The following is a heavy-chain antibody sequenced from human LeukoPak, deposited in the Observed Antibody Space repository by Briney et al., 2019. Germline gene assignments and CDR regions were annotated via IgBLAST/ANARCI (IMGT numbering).Heavy chain of an antibody. CDR1: GYSISSGNY. CDR2: IYHSGNT. V-gene: IGHV4-38-2*02. CDR3: ARTKQWLVRYYYYMDV. J-gene: IGHJ6*03. Sequence: PSETQSLTCSVSGYSISSGNYWGWIRQPPGKGLEWIGSIYHSGNTYYNPSLKSRVTISVDTSKNQFSLKLSSVTAADTAVYYCARTKQWLVRYYYYMDVWGKGTTVTVSS. D-gene: IGHD6-19*01.